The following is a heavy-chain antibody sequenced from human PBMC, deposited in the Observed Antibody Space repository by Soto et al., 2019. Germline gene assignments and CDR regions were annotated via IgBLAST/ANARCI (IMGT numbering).Heavy chain of an antibody. Sequence: GGSLRLSCAASGFTFSSYAMSWVRQAPGKGLEWVSAISGSGGSTYYADSVKGRFTMSRDNSKNTLYLQMNCLRAEDTAVYYCAKELYQRLYFGSSNNYWGQGTLVTVSS. J-gene: IGHJ4*02. CDR1: GFTFSSYA. CDR2: ISGSGGST. CDR3: AKELYQRLYFGSSNNY. V-gene: IGHV3-23*01. D-gene: IGHD2-2*02.